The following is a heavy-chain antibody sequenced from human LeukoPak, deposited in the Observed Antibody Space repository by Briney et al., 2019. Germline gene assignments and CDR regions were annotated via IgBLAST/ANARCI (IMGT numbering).Heavy chain of an antibody. Sequence: GGSLRLSCAASGFTFSSYSMNWIRQAPGKGLEWVSSISGSSSYIYYADSVKGRFTISRDNAKNSLYLQMNSLRAEDTAVYYCARRGAVAGRSAFDIWGQGTMVTVSS. CDR2: ISGSSSYI. D-gene: IGHD6-19*01. V-gene: IGHV3-21*01. J-gene: IGHJ3*02. CDR1: GFTFSSYS. CDR3: ARRGAVAGRSAFDI.